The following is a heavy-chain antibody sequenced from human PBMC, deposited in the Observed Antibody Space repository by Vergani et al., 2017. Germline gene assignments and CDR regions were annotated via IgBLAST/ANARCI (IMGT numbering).Heavy chain of an antibody. D-gene: IGHD3-22*01. V-gene: IGHV3-33*01. CDR1: GFTFNQYG. CDR3: ARKKYYDSKDYYQVELFDY. Sequence: QVQLVESGGGVVQPGRSLRLSCAASGFTFNQYGMHWVRQAPGKGLEWVAVTWYDGNNKQYADSLKGRFTISRDNSKNSVYLQMNSLRAEDTAIYYCARKKYYDSKDYYQVELFDYWGQGTLVTVSS. CDR2: TWYDGNNK. J-gene: IGHJ4*02.